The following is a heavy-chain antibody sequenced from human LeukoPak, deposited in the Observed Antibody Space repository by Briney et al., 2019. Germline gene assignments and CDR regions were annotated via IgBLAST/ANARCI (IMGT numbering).Heavy chain of an antibody. CDR3: TADDAAKVAPFDY. Sequence: GGSLRLSCAASGFTFSNAWMSWFRQAPGKGLEWVARIKTKPEGGTTDYDAPVKGRFTISRDDSKNMLFLQMNSLKTDDTAVYYCTADDAAKVAPFDYWGQGTLVTVSS. D-gene: IGHD5-12*01. J-gene: IGHJ4*02. CDR1: GFTFSNAW. V-gene: IGHV3-15*01. CDR2: IKTKPEGGTT.